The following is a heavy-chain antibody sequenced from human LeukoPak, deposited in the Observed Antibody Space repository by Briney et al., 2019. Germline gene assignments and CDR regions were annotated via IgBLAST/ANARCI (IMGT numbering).Heavy chain of an antibody. CDR3: ARVMVRGVKILYTLDY. Sequence: PGGSLRLSCAASGFTFSSYWMHWVRQAPGKGLVWVSRINSDGSSTSYADPVKGRFTISRDNAKNSLYLQMNSLRAEDTAVYYCARVMVRGVKILYTLDYWGQGTLVTVSS. D-gene: IGHD3-10*01. J-gene: IGHJ4*02. CDR2: INSDGSST. CDR1: GFTFSSYW. V-gene: IGHV3-74*01.